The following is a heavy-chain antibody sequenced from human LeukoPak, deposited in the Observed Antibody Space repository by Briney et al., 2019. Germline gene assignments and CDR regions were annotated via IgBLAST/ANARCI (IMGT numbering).Heavy chain of an antibody. V-gene: IGHV3-30*02. CDR1: GFTFSSYG. J-gene: IGHJ4*02. D-gene: IGHD6-6*01. CDR2: IRYDGSNK. CDR3: AKALIAARLISLPGDY. Sequence: GGSLRLSCAASGFTFSSYGMHWVRQAPGKGLEWVAFIRYDGSNKYYADSVKGRFTISRDNSKNTLYLQMNSLRAEDTAVYYCAKALIAARLISLPGDYWGPGTLVTVSS.